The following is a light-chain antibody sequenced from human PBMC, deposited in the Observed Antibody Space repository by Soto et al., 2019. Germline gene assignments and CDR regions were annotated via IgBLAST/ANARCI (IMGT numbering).Light chain of an antibody. CDR2: DAS. V-gene: IGKV3-11*01. CDR1: QSVSNY. Sequence: ILFTQSPVTLSLSPGESVTLSCRASQSVSNYLAWYQHTPGQAPRLLIYDASNRDTGIPARFSGSWSGTDFTLPISRLEPEDFEVYYCQQRSNWALTFGGGTKVDI. J-gene: IGKJ4*01. CDR3: QQRSNWALT.